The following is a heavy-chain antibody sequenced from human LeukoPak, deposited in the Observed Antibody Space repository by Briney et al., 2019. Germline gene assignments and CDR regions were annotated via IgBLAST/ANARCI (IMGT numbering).Heavy chain of an antibody. Sequence: ASVKVSCKASGYTFTSYDINWVRQATGQGLEWMGWMNPNNGNTNYAQKLQGRVTMTTDTSTSTAYMELRSLRSDDTAVYYCARVRPSQYCSSTSCSIRWFDPWGQGTLVTVSS. CDR2: MNPNNGNT. V-gene: IGHV1-18*01. CDR3: ARVRPSQYCSSTSCSIRWFDP. CDR1: GYTFTSYD. J-gene: IGHJ5*02. D-gene: IGHD2-2*01.